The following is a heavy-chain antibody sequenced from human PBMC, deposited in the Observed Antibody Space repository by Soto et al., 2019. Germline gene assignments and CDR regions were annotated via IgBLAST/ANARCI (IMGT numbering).Heavy chain of an antibody. CDR3: GGGSITIFGVGLYYYYGMDV. J-gene: IGHJ6*02. CDR1: GGSISSFFYY. V-gene: IGHV4-31*03. CDR2: IYYGGST. D-gene: IGHD3-3*01. Sequence: SDTLSLTCPVPGGSISSFFYYWSWIRLPPGKGLEWIGYIYYGGSTYYNPSRKSRVTVSVDTSKNQFSLKGSSVTAADTGVYGWGGGSITIFGVGLYYYYGMDVWGQGTTVTVSS.